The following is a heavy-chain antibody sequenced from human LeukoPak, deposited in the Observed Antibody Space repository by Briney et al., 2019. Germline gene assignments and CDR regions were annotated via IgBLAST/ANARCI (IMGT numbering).Heavy chain of an antibody. D-gene: IGHD1-26*01. CDR3: ARARVGTTTIFDY. Sequence: PGGSLRLSCAASGFTFDDYAMHWVRQAPGKGLEWVSGISWNSGSIGYADSVKGRFTISRDNAKNSLYLQMNSLRAEDTALYYCARARVGTTTIFDYWGQGTLVTVSS. CDR2: ISWNSGSI. J-gene: IGHJ4*02. V-gene: IGHV3-9*01. CDR1: GFTFDDYA.